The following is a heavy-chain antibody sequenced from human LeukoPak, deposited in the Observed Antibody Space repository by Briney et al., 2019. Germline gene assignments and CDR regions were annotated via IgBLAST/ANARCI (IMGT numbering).Heavy chain of an antibody. D-gene: IGHD3-10*01. J-gene: IGHJ6*03. Sequence: GASVKVSCKASGGTFSSYAISWVRQAPGQGLEWMGGIIPIFGTANYAQKFQGRVTITADKSTSTAYMELSSLRSEDTAVYSCARRVWFGESTRVYYYYMDVWGKGTTVTVSS. V-gene: IGHV1-69*06. CDR2: IIPIFGTA. CDR1: GGTFSSYA. CDR3: ARRVWFGESTRVYYYYMDV.